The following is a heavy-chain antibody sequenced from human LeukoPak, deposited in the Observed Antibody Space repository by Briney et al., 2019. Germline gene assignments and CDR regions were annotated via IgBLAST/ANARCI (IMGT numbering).Heavy chain of an antibody. Sequence: SETLSLTCAVSGGSISSSNWWSWVRQPPGKGLEWIGEIYHSGSTNYNPSLKSRVTISVDKSKNQFSLKLSSVTAADTAVYYCARDRGYCSGGSCYRFDYWGQGTLVPVSS. J-gene: IGHJ4*02. V-gene: IGHV4-4*02. CDR1: GGSISSSNW. D-gene: IGHD2-15*01. CDR2: IYHSGST. CDR3: ARDRGYCSGGSCYRFDY.